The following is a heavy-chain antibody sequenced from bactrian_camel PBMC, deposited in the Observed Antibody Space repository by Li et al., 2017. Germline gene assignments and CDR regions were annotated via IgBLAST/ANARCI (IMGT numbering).Heavy chain of an antibody. CDR2: VNSGGGST. V-gene: IGHV3S40*01. J-gene: IGHJ6*01. CDR3: VREGGAWSCGS. CDR1: GFTFSSYA. Sequence: QLVESGGDLVQPGGSLRLSCAASGFTFSSYAMSWVRQAPGKGLEWVSAVNSGGGSTYYADSVKGRFTISRDNAKNTVYLQMNSLKPEDTAVYYCVREGGAWSCGSWGQGTQVTVS. D-gene: IGHD2*01.